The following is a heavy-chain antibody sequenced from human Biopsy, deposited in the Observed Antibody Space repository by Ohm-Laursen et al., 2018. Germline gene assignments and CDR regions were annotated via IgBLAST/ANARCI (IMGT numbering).Heavy chain of an antibody. J-gene: IGHJ4*02. Sequence: SETLSLTWTVSGGSISDSTYHWGWLRQSPGKGLEWIGNIYYSGNTDYSPSLKSRVTISVDTSNNQFSLKLRSVTAADTAVYYCARQVDFWSGYVDYWGQGTLVAVSS. CDR2: IYYSGNT. CDR3: ARQVDFWSGYVDY. D-gene: IGHD3-3*01. CDR1: GGSISDSTYH. V-gene: IGHV4-39*01.